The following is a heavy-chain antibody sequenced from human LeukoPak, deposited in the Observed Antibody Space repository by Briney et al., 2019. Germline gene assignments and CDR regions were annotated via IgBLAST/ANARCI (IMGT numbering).Heavy chain of an antibody. D-gene: IGHD1/OR15-1a*01. CDR3: ARDSTTAFDY. J-gene: IGHJ4*02. Sequence: SLKVSCKASVYTFTSYYMHWVRQAPRQGLEWMGGVIPIFGTANYAQKFQGRVTITAAKSTSTAYMELSSLRSEATAVYYCARDSTTAFDYWGQGTLVTVSS. CDR2: VIPIFGTA. CDR1: VYTFTSYY. V-gene: IGHV1-69*06.